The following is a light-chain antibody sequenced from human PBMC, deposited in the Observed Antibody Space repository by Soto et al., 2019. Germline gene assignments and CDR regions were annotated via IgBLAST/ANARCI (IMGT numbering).Light chain of an antibody. CDR3: QQYGSSPIT. Sequence: EIVLTQSPGTLSLSPGEGATLSCRASQSVSSRWLVWYQQKPGQAPRLLIYVASSRATGIPDRFSGSGFGTDFTLTISRLEPEDFAVYYCQQYGSSPITFDQETKVEMK. CDR1: QSVSSRW. V-gene: IGKV3-20*01. CDR2: VAS. J-gene: IGKJ2*01.